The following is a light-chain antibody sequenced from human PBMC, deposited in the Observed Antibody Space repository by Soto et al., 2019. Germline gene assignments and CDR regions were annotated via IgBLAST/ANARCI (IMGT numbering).Light chain of an antibody. CDR2: RNN. CDR3: AAWDASLNGPV. J-gene: IGLJ2*01. CDR1: SSNIGTNY. V-gene: IGLV1-47*01. Sequence: QSVLTQPPSASGTPGQRATISCSGSSSNIGTNYISWYQQSPGTAPKLLIYRNNQRPSGVPDRFSGSKSGTSASLAISGLRSEDEADYHCAAWDASLNGPVFGGGTKLTVL.